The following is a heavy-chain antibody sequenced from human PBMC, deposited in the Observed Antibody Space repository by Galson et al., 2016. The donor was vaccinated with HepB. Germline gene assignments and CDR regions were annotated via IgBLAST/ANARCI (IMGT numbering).Heavy chain of an antibody. J-gene: IGHJ4*02. CDR3: AKDGRIYCSSASCHDHFHY. D-gene: IGHD2-2*01. CDR1: GFTFRSYA. Sequence: SLRLSCAASGFTFRSYAMNWVRQAPGKGLEWVSSISNSSTYIYYADSVKGRFTISRDNAKNSLYLQMNSLRAEDTAVYYCAKDGRIYCSSASCHDHFHYWGQGTLVTVSS. CDR2: ISNSSTYI. V-gene: IGHV3-21*01.